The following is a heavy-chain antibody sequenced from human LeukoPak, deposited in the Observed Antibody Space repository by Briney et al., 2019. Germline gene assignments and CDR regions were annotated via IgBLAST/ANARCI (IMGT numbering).Heavy chain of an antibody. D-gene: IGHD6-13*01. CDR2: ISYDGSNK. CDR1: GFTFSNYA. CDR3: ARDHSSSWDYFDY. V-gene: IGHV3-30-3*01. Sequence: GGSLRLSCAASGFTFSNYAMHWVRQAPGKGREWVAVISYDGSNKYYADSVKGRFTISRDNSKNTLFLQVNSLRADDTAVYYCARDHSSSWDYFDYWGQGTLVTVSS. J-gene: IGHJ4*02.